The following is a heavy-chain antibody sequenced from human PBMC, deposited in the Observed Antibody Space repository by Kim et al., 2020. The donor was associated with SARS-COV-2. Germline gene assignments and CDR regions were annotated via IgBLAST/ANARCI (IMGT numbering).Heavy chain of an antibody. CDR1: GFTFSSYG. J-gene: IGHJ6*02. CDR2: IWYDGSNK. V-gene: IGHV3-33*01. D-gene: IGHD6-19*01. CDR3: AREAGRRVAVAGSYYYYGMDV. Sequence: GGSLRLYCAASGFTFSSYGMHWVRQAPGKGLEWVAVIWYDGSNKYYADSVKGRFTISRDNSKNTLYLQMNSLRAEDTAVYYCAREAGRRVAVAGSYYYYGMDVWGQGTTVTVSS.